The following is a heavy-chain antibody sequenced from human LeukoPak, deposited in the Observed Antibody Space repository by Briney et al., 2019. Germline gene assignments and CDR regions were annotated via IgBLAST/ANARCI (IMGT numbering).Heavy chain of an antibody. Sequence: GASVKVSCKASGYTFTGYYIHWVRQAPGQGLEWMGWINPNSGGTNSAQKFQGRVTMTRDTSISTAYMELSRLRSDDTAVYYCAKNVWSGESSDAFDIWGQGTMVTVSS. D-gene: IGHD3-10*01. J-gene: IGHJ3*02. CDR3: AKNVWSGESSDAFDI. CDR2: INPNSGGT. CDR1: GYTFTGYY. V-gene: IGHV1-2*02.